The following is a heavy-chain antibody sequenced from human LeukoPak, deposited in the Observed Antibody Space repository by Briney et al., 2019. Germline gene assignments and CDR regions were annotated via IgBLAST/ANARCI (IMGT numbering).Heavy chain of an antibody. Sequence: SEILSLTCTVSGGSISSYYWSWIRQPPGKGLEWIGYIYYSGSTNYNPSLKSRVTISVDTSKNQFSLKLSSVTAADTAVYYCARAKYSSSWYEYFDYWGQGTLVTVSS. CDR2: IYYSGST. V-gene: IGHV4-59*01. CDR1: GGSISSYY. D-gene: IGHD6-13*01. CDR3: ARAKYSSSWYEYFDY. J-gene: IGHJ4*02.